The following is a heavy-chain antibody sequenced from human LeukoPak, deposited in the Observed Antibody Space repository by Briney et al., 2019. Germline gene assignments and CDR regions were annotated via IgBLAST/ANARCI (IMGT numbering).Heavy chain of an antibody. J-gene: IGHJ4*02. CDR1: GGSISSYY. V-gene: IGHV4-4*07. D-gene: IGHD6-13*01. Sequence: PSESLSLTCTVSGGSISSYYWSWIRQPAGKGLEWIGRIYSTGSTNYNPSLKSRVTMSVDTSKNQFSLRLRSVTAADTAVYYCARQIASAGTAGFDFWGQGALVTVSS. CDR3: ARQIASAGTAGFDF. CDR2: IYSTGST.